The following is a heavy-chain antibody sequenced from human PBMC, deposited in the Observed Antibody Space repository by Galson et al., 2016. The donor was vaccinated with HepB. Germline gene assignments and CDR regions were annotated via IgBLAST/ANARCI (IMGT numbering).Heavy chain of an antibody. CDR1: GGPVSSNA. Sequence: SVKVSCKASGGPVSSNAITWVRQAPGQGLEWMGGIIPIFGTAEYAQKFQGRVTIIADASMSIVYMELSSLRSEDTAVYYCARAGSDYDVLTGYYSRYYSMDVWGQGTTVTVSS. V-gene: IGHV1-69*13. D-gene: IGHD3-9*01. CDR2: IIPIFGTA. CDR3: ARAGSDYDVLTGYYSRYYSMDV. J-gene: IGHJ6*02.